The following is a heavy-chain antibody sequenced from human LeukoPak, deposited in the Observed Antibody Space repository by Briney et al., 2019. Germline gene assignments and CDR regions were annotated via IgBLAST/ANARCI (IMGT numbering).Heavy chain of an antibody. D-gene: IGHD3-10*01. CDR1: GFTFSSYG. CDR3: ARESTMVRGVPIDY. Sequence: GRSLRLSCAASGFTFSSYGMHWVRQAPGKGLEWVAVIWYDESNKYYADSVKGRFTISRDNSKNTLYLQMNSLRAEDTAVYYCARESTMVRGVPIDYWGQGTLVTVSS. J-gene: IGHJ4*02. V-gene: IGHV3-33*01. CDR2: IWYDESNK.